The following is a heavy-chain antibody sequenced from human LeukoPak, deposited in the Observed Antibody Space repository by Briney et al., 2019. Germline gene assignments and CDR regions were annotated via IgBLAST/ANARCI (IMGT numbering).Heavy chain of an antibody. Sequence: GESLKISFKGSGXIFTSYLIGWVRQMPGKDPERMGMIYPGDSDTRYSPSLQGQVTISADKSITTAYLQWSSLKASDTAMYYCARQNYYGSGSGDYWGQGTLVTVSS. CDR2: IYPGDSDT. CDR1: GXIFTSYL. CDR3: ARQNYYGSGSGDY. J-gene: IGHJ4*02. V-gene: IGHV5-51*01. D-gene: IGHD3-10*01.